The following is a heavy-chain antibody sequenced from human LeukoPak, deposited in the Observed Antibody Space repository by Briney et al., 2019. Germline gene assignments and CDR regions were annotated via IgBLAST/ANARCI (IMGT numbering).Heavy chain of an antibody. Sequence: GGSLRLSCAASGFTFSDYYMNWIRQAPGKGLEWVSYINSSASTIYYADSVKGRITISRANAKSSLYLQMNSLRAEDTAVYYCARDRTQSAAAATGAFDIWGQGTMVTVSS. J-gene: IGHJ3*02. V-gene: IGHV3-11*01. CDR1: GFTFSDYY. D-gene: IGHD6-13*01. CDR3: ARDRTQSAAAATGAFDI. CDR2: INSSASTI.